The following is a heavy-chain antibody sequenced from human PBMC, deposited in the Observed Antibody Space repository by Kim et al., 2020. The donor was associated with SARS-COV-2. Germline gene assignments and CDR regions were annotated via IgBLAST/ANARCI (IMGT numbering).Heavy chain of an antibody. CDR3: ARHLRNWYFDL. Sequence: YTPSLQGRVTISVDTSKKQFSLRLSSVTAADAAVYYCARHLRNWYFDLWGRGTLVTVSS. V-gene: IGHV4-39*01. J-gene: IGHJ2*01.